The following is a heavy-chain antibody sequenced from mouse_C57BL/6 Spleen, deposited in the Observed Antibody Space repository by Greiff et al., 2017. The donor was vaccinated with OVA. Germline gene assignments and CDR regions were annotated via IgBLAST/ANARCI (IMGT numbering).Heavy chain of an antibody. J-gene: IGHJ4*01. D-gene: IGHD1-1*01. CDR2: IDPENGDT. Sequence: EVQRVESGAELVRPGASVKLSCTASGFNIKDDYMHWVKQRPEQGLEWIGWIDPENGDTEYASKFQGKATITADTSSNTAYLQLSSLTSEDTAVYYCIYGSSFYYAMDYWGQGTSVTVSS. CDR3: IYGSSFYYAMDY. V-gene: IGHV14-4*01. CDR1: GFNIKDDY.